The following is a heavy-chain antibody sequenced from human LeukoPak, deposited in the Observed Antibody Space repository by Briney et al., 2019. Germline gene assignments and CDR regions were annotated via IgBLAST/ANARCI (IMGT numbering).Heavy chain of an antibody. Sequence: SETLSLTCTVSGYSISSGYYWGWVRQSPGKGLEWIGTIYHSGTTYYNPSIKSRLSISMDTSKNQFSLKLTSVTAADTALYFCVRDLVVYGNIDYWGQGTLVTVSS. V-gene: IGHV4-38-2*02. D-gene: IGHD2-8*02. CDR1: GYSISSGYY. J-gene: IGHJ4*02. CDR3: VRDLVVYGNIDY. CDR2: IYHSGTT.